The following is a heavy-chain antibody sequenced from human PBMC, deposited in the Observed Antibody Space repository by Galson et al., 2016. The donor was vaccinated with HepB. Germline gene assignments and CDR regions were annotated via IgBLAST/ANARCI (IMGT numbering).Heavy chain of an antibody. Sequence: SLRLSCAASGFSFSSYSMNWVRQAPGKGLESVSCISTSSKYIYYADSARSRFTISRDDAKNSLYLQMNSMRPEDTAVYYCARNSQGGDYDTYSSDNWGQGALVTVSS. J-gene: IGHJ4*02. CDR1: GFSFSSYS. CDR3: ARNSQGGDYDTYSSDN. V-gene: IGHV3-21*01. CDR2: ISTSSKYI. D-gene: IGHD4-17*01.